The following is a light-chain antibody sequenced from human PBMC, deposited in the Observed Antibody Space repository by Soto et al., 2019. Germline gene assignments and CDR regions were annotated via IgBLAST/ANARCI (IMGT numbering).Light chain of an antibody. CDR2: GAS. Sequence: ETVLTQSPGTLSLSPGERVTLSCRASQSVSSSYLAWYQQKPGQAPRLLIYGASSRATGIPDRFSGSGSGTDFTLTISRLEPEDFAVYYCQQYDSSPYTFGQGTKLEIK. V-gene: IGKV3-20*01. J-gene: IGKJ2*01. CDR1: QSVSSSY. CDR3: QQYDSSPYT.